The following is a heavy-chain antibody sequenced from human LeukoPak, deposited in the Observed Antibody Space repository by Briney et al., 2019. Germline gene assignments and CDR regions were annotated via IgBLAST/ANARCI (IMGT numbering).Heavy chain of an antibody. CDR1: GYTFTGYY. CDR3: ARSPRITMIVVVEYYFDY. J-gene: IGHJ4*02. Sequence: ASVKVSCKASGYTFTGYYMHWVRQAPGQGLEWMGWINPNSGGTNYAQKFQGRVTMTRDTSISIAYMELSRLRSDDTAVYYCARSPRITMIVVVEYYFDYWGQGTLVTVSS. CDR2: INPNSGGT. D-gene: IGHD3-22*01. V-gene: IGHV1-2*02.